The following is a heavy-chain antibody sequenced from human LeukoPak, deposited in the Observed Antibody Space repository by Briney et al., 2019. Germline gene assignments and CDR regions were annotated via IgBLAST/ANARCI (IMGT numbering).Heavy chain of an antibody. CDR1: GFTVSSNY. D-gene: IGHD4-23*01. Sequence: GGSLRLSCAASGFTVSSNYMSWVRQAPGKGLEWVSVIYSGGSTYYADSVKGRFTTSRDNSKNTLYLQMNSLRAEDTAVYYCARQSVTVVTSYYYYYMDVWGKGTTVTVSS. CDR2: IYSGGST. CDR3: ARQSVTVVTSYYYYYMDV. V-gene: IGHV3-53*01. J-gene: IGHJ6*03.